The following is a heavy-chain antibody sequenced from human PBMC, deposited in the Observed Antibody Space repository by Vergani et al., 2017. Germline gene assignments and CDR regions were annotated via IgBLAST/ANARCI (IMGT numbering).Heavy chain of an antibody. CDR1: GYSISSGYY. CDR3: AREARAYDYVWGSYRYNVDY. Sequence: QVQLQESGPGLVKPSETLSLTCTVSGYSISSGYYWGWIRQPPGKGLEWIGSIYHSGSTYYNPSLKSRVTISVDTSKDPFSLKLSSVTAADTAVYYCAREARAYDYVWGSYRYNVDYGGQGTLVTVSS. D-gene: IGHD3-16*02. V-gene: IGHV4-38-2*02. CDR2: IYHSGST. J-gene: IGHJ4*02.